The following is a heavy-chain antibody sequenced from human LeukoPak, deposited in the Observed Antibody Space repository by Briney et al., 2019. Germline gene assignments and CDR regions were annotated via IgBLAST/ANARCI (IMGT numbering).Heavy chain of an antibody. Sequence: GGSLRLSCAASGFTFSSYEMNWVRQAPGKGLEWVSSISSSSSYIYYADSVKGRFTISRDNAKNSLYLQMNSLRAEDTAVYYCARELIAARPYYYYYMDVWGKGTTVTVSS. J-gene: IGHJ6*03. V-gene: IGHV3-21*01. CDR1: GFTFSSYE. D-gene: IGHD6-6*01. CDR2: ISSSSSYI. CDR3: ARELIAARPYYYYYMDV.